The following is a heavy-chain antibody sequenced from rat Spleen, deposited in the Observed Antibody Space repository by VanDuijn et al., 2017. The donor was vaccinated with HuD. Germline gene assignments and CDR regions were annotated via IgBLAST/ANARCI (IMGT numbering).Heavy chain of an antibody. D-gene: IGHD1-2*01. V-gene: IGHV2-13*01. J-gene: IGHJ2*01. CDR3: ARADVAGLSTDGI. Sequence: QVQLKESGPGLVQPSQTLSLTCTVSGFSLISYSVNWVRQPPGKGLEWMGVIWGNGDTNYRSALKSRLSISRDTSKSQIYLKMNSLQTEDTATYFCARADVAGLSTDGIWGQGIMVTVSS. CDR2: IWGNGDT. CDR1: GFSLISYS.